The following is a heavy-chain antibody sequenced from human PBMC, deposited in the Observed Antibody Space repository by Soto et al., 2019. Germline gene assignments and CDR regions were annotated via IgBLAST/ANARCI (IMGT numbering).Heavy chain of an antibody. J-gene: IGHJ3*02. D-gene: IGHD3-10*01. CDR1: GYTFNNYG. CDR2: ISAYNGNA. CDR3: ARGTRRFGELFDAFDI. Sequence: QVQLVQSGYEVKEPGASVTVSCKASGYTFNNYGITWVRQAPGQGLEWIVWISAYNGNANYAQKFQGRVTLTRDTSASTAYLELRSLRSDDTAVYYCARGTRRFGELFDAFDIWGQGTMVPVSS. V-gene: IGHV1-18*01.